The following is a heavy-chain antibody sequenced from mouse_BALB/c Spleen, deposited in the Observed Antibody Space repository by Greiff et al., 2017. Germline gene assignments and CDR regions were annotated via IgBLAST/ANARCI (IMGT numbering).Heavy chain of an antibody. CDR3: ASPYDYGAWFAY. J-gene: IGHJ3*01. D-gene: IGHD2-4*01. V-gene: IGHV2-2*02. CDR2: IWSGGST. CDR1: GFSLTSYG. Sequence: QVQLKESGPGLVQPSQSLSITCTVSGFSLTSYGVHWVRQSPGKGLEWLGVIWSGGSTDYNAAFISRLSISKDNSKSQVFFKMNSLQANDTAIYYCASPYDYGAWFAYWGQGTLVTVSA.